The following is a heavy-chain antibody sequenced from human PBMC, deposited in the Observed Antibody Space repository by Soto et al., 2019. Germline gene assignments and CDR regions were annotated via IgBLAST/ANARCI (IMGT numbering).Heavy chain of an antibody. CDR3: ARGPSYSDSYFDY. CDR2: IYYSGST. D-gene: IGHD4-17*01. V-gene: IGHV4-39*01. CDR1: GGSISSSTYY. J-gene: IGHJ4*02. Sequence: SETLSLTCTVSGGSISSSTYYWGWISQSPGKGLEWIGSIYYSGSTYYNPSLKSRVTISRDNSKNTVYLQMNSLRLEDTAVYYCARGPSYSDSYFDYWGQGTLVTVSS.